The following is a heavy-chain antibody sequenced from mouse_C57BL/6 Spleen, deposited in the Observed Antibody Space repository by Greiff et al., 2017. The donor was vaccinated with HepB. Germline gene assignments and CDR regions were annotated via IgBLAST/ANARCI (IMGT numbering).Heavy chain of an antibody. CDR2: IYPSDSET. D-gene: IGHD1-1*01. CDR1: GYTFTSYW. Sequence: QVQLQQPGAELVRPGSSVKLSCKASGYTFTSYWMDWVKQRPGQGLEWIGNIYPSDSETHYNQKFKDKATLTVDKSSSTAYMQLSSLTSEDSAVYYCARSHYYGSPPDYWGQGTTLTVSS. V-gene: IGHV1-61*01. CDR3: ARSHYYGSPPDY. J-gene: IGHJ2*01.